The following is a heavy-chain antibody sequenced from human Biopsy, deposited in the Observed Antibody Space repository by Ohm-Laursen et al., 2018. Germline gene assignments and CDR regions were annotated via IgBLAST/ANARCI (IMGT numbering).Heavy chain of an antibody. CDR3: ARDRDRRGWFDP. Sequence: GTLSLTCTVSGGSLSSYSWSWIRQPAGKGLEWIGQIYTSGITNYNPSLKSRVTMSVDTSKNKFSLRVSSVTAADTAVCYCARDRDRRGWFDPWGQGTLVTVSS. CDR2: IYTSGIT. D-gene: IGHD1-14*01. V-gene: IGHV4-4*07. CDR1: GGSLSSYS. J-gene: IGHJ5*02.